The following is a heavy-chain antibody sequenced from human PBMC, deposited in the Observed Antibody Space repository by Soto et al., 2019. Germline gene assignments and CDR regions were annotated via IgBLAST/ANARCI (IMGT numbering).Heavy chain of an antibody. CDR2: IYWDNDK. V-gene: IGHV2-5*02. J-gene: IGHJ4*02. CDR3: AHTDVNSLPTRHEH. Sequence: QINLKESGPTLVKPTQTLTLTCSLSGFSLNTSGVGVGWIRQPPGKALEWLALIYWDNDKRYSPFLRNRLTIHQDNSKNPVGLTMTHMGPLDKGTNFCAHTDVNSLPTRHEHLGQGTL. D-gene: IGHD1-26*01. CDR1: GFSLNTSGVG.